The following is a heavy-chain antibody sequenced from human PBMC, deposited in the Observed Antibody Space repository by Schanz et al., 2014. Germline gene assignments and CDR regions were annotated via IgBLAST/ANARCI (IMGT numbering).Heavy chain of an antibody. J-gene: IGHJ6*03. CDR1: GFTFSSYT. V-gene: IGHV3-23*01. CDR3: ARPSDSSWYMDV. D-gene: IGHD2-21*02. CDR2: ISGSGGST. Sequence: EVQLLESGGGLVRPGGSLRLSCAASGFTFSSYTMNWVRQAPGKGLEWVSAISGSGGSTVYADSVKGRFTISRDNPKKTLYLQMNSLRAEDTAVYYCARPSDSSWYMDVWGKGTTVTVSS.